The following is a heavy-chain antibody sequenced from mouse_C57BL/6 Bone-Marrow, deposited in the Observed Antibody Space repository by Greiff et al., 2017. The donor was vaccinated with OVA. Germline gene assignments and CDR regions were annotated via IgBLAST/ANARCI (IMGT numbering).Heavy chain of an antibody. CDR1: GYSITSGYY. Sequence: EVKLEESGPGLVKPSQSLSLTCSVTGYSITSGYYWNWIRQFPGNKLEWMGYISYDGSNNYNPSLKNRISITRDTSKNQFFLKLNSVTTEDTATYYCARALDGYVPAWFAYWGQGTLVTVSA. J-gene: IGHJ3*01. CDR2: ISYDGSN. V-gene: IGHV3-6*01. D-gene: IGHD2-2*01. CDR3: ARALDGYVPAWFAY.